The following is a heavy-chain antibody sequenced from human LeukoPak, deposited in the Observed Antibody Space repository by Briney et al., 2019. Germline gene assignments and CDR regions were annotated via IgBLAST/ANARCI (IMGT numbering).Heavy chain of an antibody. Sequence: GGSLRLSCAASGFSFSTYSIHWVRQAPGKGLEWVAVISEDGINKYYTESVKGRFIISRDNSKNTLYLQMNSLRGDDTAVYYCAAARSGYAILTGFLDYWGQGTLVTVSS. D-gene: IGHD3-9*01. J-gene: IGHJ4*02. V-gene: IGHV3-30*04. CDR3: AAARSGYAILTGFLDY. CDR1: GFSFSTYS. CDR2: ISEDGINK.